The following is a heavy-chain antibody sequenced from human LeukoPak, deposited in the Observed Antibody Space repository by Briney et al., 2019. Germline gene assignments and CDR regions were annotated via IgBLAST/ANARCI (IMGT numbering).Heavy chain of an antibody. J-gene: IGHJ4*02. V-gene: IGHV3-30-3*01. CDR3: ARAKDGTNILDY. D-gene: IGHD5-24*01. CDR1: GFNFASNW. CDR2: ISYNGVNK. Sequence: GGSLRLSCAASGFNFASNWMHWVRQAPGKGLEWVTLISYNGVNKYYADSVKGRFTISRDNSKNTLYLQMDSLRAEDTAVYYCARAKDGTNILDYWGQGTLVTVSS.